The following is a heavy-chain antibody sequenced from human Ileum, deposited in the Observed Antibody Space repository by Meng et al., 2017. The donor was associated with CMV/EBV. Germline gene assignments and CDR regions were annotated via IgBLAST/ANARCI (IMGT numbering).Heavy chain of an antibody. CDR1: GFTFSDYY. CDR3: ARTLCCSSSSSPYAFDI. V-gene: IGHV3-11*01. D-gene: IGHD2-2*01. Sequence: GESLKISCAASGFTFSDYYMSWIRQAPGKGLEWVSYVSSAERTKHYADSVNGRFTISRDNAKNSLYLQMNSLRAEDTAVYYCARTLCCSSSSSPYAFDIWGQGTMVTVSS. J-gene: IGHJ3*02. CDR2: VSSAERTK.